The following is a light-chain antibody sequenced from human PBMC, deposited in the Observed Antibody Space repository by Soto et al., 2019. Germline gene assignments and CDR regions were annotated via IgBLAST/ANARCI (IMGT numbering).Light chain of an antibody. CDR1: QTISSR. CDR2: HAS. V-gene: IGKV1-5*01. Sequence: DIKMTQSPFTLSASVGDRVAITCRASQTISSRLAWHQQKPGKAPKVLIYHASNLQSGVPSRFSGSGSGTEFALTISSLQPDDFATYYCQQYNSYSFGQGTKVDIK. CDR3: QQYNSYS. J-gene: IGKJ1*01.